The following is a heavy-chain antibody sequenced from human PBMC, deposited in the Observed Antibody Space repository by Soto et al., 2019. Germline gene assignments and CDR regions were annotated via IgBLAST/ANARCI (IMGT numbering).Heavy chain of an antibody. D-gene: IGHD2-15*01. J-gene: IGHJ3*02. V-gene: IGHV3-15*01. CDR1: GFTFSNAW. CDR2: IKSKTDGGTT. Sequence: PGGSLRLSCAASGFTFSNAWMSWVRQAPGKGLEWVGRIKSKTDGGTTDYAAPVKGRFTIPRDDSKNTLYLQMNSLKTEDTAVYYCTTADIWPNASRLYCSGGSCYSFAFDIWGQGTMVTVSS. CDR3: TTADIWPNASRLYCSGGSCYSFAFDI.